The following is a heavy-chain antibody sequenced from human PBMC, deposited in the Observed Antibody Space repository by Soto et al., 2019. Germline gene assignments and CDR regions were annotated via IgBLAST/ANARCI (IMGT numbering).Heavy chain of an antibody. J-gene: IGHJ4*02. D-gene: IGHD6-19*01. Sequence: SETLSLTCTVSGGSISSYYWSWIRQPPGKGLEWIGYIYYSGSTNYNPSLKSRVTISVDTSKNQFSLKLSSVTAADTAVYYCASMPGYSSGWYVYWGQGTLVTLSS. CDR2: IYYSGST. CDR3: ASMPGYSSGWYVY. CDR1: GGSISSYY. V-gene: IGHV4-59*08.